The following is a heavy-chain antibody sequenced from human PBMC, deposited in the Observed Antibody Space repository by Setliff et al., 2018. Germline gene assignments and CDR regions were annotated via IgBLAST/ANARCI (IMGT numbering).Heavy chain of an antibody. CDR2: ILGGGGNGGRGT. Sequence: PGGSLRLSCVGSGYTFSTYSMVWVRQAPGKGLQWVSGILGGGGNGGRGTIYADSVRGRFIISRDNSKNTLYLHMNSLRAEDTALYYRAKDRVPDNIWDFDSWGPGTLVTVSS. J-gene: IGHJ5*01. CDR1: GYTFSTYS. CDR3: AKDRVPDNIWDFDS. D-gene: IGHD1-26*01. V-gene: IGHV3-23*01.